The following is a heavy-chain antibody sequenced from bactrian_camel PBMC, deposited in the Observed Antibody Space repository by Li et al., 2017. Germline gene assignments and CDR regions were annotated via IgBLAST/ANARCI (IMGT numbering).Heavy chain of an antibody. J-gene: IGHJ4*01. CDR2: IGMDGRT. CDR3: AARPVNTRACGAGGRYEFGY. CDR1: GFLDNTYYS. V-gene: IGHV3S44*01. Sequence: QLVESGGGSAQAGESLRLSCSASGFLDNTYYSMGWFRQAPGKEREGVAAIGMDGRTSAADSVKGRFTISKDNAKNTLYLQMDNLQPEDTAVYYCAARPVNTRACGAGGRYEFGYWGQGTQVTVS. D-gene: IGHD1*01.